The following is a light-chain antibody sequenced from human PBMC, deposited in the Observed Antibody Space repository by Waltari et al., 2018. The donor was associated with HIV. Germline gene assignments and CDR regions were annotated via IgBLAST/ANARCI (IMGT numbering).Light chain of an antibody. CDR3: QQSHSVPFT. V-gene: IGKV1-39*01. CDR1: QDIKTE. J-gene: IGKJ4*01. Sequence: TCRTSQDIKTELNWYQQKPGTAPKLLVYAASGFQSGVPARISGSGSGTDFTLTINTLQPDDSATYFCQQSHSVPFTFGAGTKVDVK. CDR2: AAS.